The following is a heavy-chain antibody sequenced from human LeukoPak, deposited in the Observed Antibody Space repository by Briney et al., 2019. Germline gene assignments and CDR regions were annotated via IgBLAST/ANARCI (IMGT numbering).Heavy chain of an antibody. J-gene: IGHJ6*02. CDR3: ATSYSSGWTYYYYGMDV. D-gene: IGHD6-19*01. CDR2: VYTSGST. V-gene: IGHV4-61*02. Sequence: SETLSLTCTVSGGSISSGSYYWSWIRQPAGKGLEWIGRVYTSGSTNYNPSLKSRVTISIDTSKNPLSLKPMTVTAADTAVYYWATSYSSGWTYYYYGMDVWGQGTTVTVFS. CDR1: GGSISSGSYY.